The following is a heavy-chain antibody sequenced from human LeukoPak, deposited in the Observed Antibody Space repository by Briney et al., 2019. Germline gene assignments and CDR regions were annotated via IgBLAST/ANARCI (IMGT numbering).Heavy chain of an antibody. D-gene: IGHD3-22*01. Sequence: ASVKVSCKASGGTFSSYAISWVRQAPGQGPEWMGGIIPIFGTANYAQKFQGRVTITADESTSTAYMELSSLRSEDTAVYYCARDMDYYDSSGKNWFDPWGQGTLVTVSS. V-gene: IGHV1-69*13. CDR2: IIPIFGTA. CDR3: ARDMDYYDSSGKNWFDP. J-gene: IGHJ5*02. CDR1: GGTFSSYA.